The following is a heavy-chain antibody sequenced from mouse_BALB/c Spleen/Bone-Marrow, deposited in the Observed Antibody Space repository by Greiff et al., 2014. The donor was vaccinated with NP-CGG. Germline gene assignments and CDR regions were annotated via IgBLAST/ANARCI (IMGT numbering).Heavy chain of an antibody. V-gene: IGHV1-69*01. CDR2: IDTSDSYI. D-gene: IGHD2-4*01. CDR3: ARGGLDFSLDY. Sequence: QVQLQQSGAEFVMPGASVKMSCKASGYTFTDKWMHWVKQRPGQGLEWIGAIDTSDSYINYNQKFKGKASLTVNASSSTAYMHLSSLTSYDSAVHYCARGGLDFSLDYWGQGTSVIVSS. CDR1: GYTFTDKW. J-gene: IGHJ4*01.